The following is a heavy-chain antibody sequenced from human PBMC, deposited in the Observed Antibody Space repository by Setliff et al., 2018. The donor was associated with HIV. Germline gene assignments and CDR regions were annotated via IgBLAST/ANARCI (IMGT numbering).Heavy chain of an antibody. J-gene: IGHJ4*02. CDR3: ARGTDYSGWFYDY. V-gene: IGHV3-7*03. CDR1: GFTFSKFW. Sequence: GSLRLSCIASGFTFSKFWVRWVRQAPGKGLERVADIKQDGSETYYVDSVRGRFTISRDNAKSSLYLQMNSLRAEDTAIYYCARGTDYSGWFYDYWGQGTQVTVSS. D-gene: IGHD1-26*01. CDR2: IKQDGSET.